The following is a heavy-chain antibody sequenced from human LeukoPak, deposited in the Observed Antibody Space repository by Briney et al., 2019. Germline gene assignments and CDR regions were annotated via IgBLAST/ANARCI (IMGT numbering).Heavy chain of an antibody. CDR1: GFTFSSYS. D-gene: IGHD2-15*01. V-gene: IGHV3-21*01. CDR3: ARGKWDIVVVVAATAIDY. Sequence: GGSLRLSCAASGFTFSSYSMNWVRQAPGKGLECVSSISSSSSYIYYADSVKGRFTISRDNAKNSLYLQMNSLRAEDTAVYYCARGKWDIVVVVAATAIDYWGQGTLVTVSS. CDR2: ISSSSSYI. J-gene: IGHJ4*02.